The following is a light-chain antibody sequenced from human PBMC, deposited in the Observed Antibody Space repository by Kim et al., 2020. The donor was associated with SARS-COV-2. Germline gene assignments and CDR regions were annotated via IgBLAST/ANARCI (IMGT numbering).Light chain of an antibody. Sequence: SVALGQTARITCEGNNIGSKNVHWYQQRPGQAPVLVLYMNTNRPAGIPERFSGSNLGGTATLSISSAQVGDEADYYCQVWDSRTVTFGGGTQLTVL. CDR1: NIGSKN. J-gene: IGLJ2*01. CDR2: MNT. CDR3: QVWDSRTVT. V-gene: IGLV3-9*01.